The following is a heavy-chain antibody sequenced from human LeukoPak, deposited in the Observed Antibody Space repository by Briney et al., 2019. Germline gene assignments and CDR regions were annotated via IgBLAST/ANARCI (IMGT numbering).Heavy chain of an antibody. CDR3: VRDQAQPSAYFEP. CDR2: VYYHGNTK. CDR1: GFTFNNYG. J-gene: IGHJ4*02. D-gene: IGHD3-22*01. V-gene: IGHV3-30*19. Sequence: GGSLRLSCAASGFTFNNYGMHWVRQAPGKGLEWVAFVYYHGNTKYYAASVKGRFTISRDNSRNSLYIQMNSLRTEDTAVYNCVRDQAQPSAYFEPWGQGPLVPAPS.